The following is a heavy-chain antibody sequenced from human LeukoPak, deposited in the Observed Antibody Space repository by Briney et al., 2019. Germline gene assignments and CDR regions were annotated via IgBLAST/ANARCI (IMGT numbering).Heavy chain of an antibody. Sequence: AGGFLRLSCAASGFTFSSYAMHWVRQAPGKGLEWVAVISYDGSNKYYADSVKGRFTISRDNSKNTLYLQMNSLRAEDTAVYYCAKDESAYYDILTGYCAFDYWGQGNLVTVSS. CDR3: AKDESAYYDILTGYCAFDY. D-gene: IGHD3-9*01. CDR2: ISYDGSNK. CDR1: GFTFSSYA. V-gene: IGHV3-30*04. J-gene: IGHJ4*02.